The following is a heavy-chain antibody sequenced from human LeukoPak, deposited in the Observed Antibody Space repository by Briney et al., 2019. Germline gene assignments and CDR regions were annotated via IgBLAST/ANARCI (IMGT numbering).Heavy chain of an antibody. V-gene: IGHV4-61*02. CDR3: ATTGGYYYGSGYGY. CDR2: IYTGGST. Sequence: SETLSLTCTVSGGSISSATYYWSWIRQPAGKGLEWIGRIYTGGSTNYNPSLKSRVTISVDTSKNQFSLKLSSVTAADTAVYYCATTGGYYYGSGYGYWGQGTLVTVSS. D-gene: IGHD3-10*01. J-gene: IGHJ4*02. CDR1: GGSISSATYY.